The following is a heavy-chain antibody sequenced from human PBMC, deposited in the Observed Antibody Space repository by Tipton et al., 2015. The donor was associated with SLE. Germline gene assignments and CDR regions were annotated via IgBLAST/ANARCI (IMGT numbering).Heavy chain of an antibody. D-gene: IGHD6-19*01. CDR1: GDSISSYH. V-gene: IGHV4-59*08. Sequence: TLSLTCTLSGDSISSYHWSWIRQPPGRGLEWIGYLHYGGSTDYNPSLKSRVTISVDRTKNQVSLKLSSATAADTALYYCARHGMAVDGTGDRDYWGQGTLFTVSS. CDR3: ARHGMAVDGTGDRDY. J-gene: IGHJ4*02. CDR2: LHYGGST.